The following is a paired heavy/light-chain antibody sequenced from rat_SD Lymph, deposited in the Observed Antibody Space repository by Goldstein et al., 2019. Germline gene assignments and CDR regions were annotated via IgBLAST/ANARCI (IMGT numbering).Heavy chain of an antibody. CDR1: GFTYSNYV. D-gene: IGHD1-11*01. V-gene: IGHV5S13*01. J-gene: IGHJ2*01. Sequence: EVQLVESGGGLVQPGRSLKLSCAASGFTYSNYVMAWVRQAPTKGLEWVASISTGGGNTYYRDSVKGRFTISRDNAKNTLYLQIDSLRSEDTATYYCAKDYGGYSEFDYWGQGVMVTVSS. CDR2: ISTGGGNT. CDR3: AKDYGGYSEFDY.
Light chain of an antibody. CDR3: QQGYSLPLT. J-gene: IGKJ5*01. Sequence: DVVLTQSPATLSVTPGERISLSCRASESVDTYLHWYQQKPNESPRLLIKYASQSISGIPSRFSGSGSGTDFTLSINGVELEDLSIYYCQQGYSLPLTFGSGTKLEIK. CDR2: YAS. V-gene: IGKV5S12*01. CDR1: ESVDTY.